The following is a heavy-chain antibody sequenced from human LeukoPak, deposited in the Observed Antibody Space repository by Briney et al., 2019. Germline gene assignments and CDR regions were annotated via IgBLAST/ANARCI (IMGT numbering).Heavy chain of an antibody. D-gene: IGHD6-19*01. CDR2: IYYSGST. CDR3: ASIAVAGLLVDY. CDR1: GGSISSSSYY. V-gene: IGHV4-39*01. Sequence: PSETLSLTCTVSGGSISSSSYYWGWIRQPPGKGLEWIGSIYYSGSTYYNPSLKSRVTISVDTSKNQFSLELSSVTAADTAVYYCASIAVAGLLVDYWGQGTLVTVSS. J-gene: IGHJ4*02.